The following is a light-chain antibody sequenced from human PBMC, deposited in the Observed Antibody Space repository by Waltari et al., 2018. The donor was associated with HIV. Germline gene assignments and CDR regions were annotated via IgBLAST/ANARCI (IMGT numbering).Light chain of an antibody. Sequence: MMQSPETLPVSPGEGVTLTCRASQSVSSNVAWYQQRPGQAPRPLIYGASTRAAGFPARFSGGGSGTEFTLTISSLQSEDFAVYFCHQYNNWPYTFGQGTKLDIK. CDR3: HQYNNWPYT. V-gene: IGKV3-15*01. CDR2: GAS. CDR1: QSVSSN. J-gene: IGKJ2*01.